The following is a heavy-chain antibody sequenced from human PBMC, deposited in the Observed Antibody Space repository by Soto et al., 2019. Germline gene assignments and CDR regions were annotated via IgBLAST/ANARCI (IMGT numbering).Heavy chain of an antibody. CDR3: AHKGVRQFGEFSYSRFDC. J-gene: IGHJ4*02. V-gene: IGHV2-5*02. CDR1: GFSLSTSGVG. Sequence: QITLKESGPTLVKPTQTLTLTCTFSGFSLSTSGVGVGWIRQPPGKALELIALISWDDDKRNSPSLQSRLTITNDTSKNQVGLTMTNMDPMDTATYSGAHKGVRQFGEFSYSRFDCWVQGTLVPVSS. D-gene: IGHD3-10*01. CDR2: ISWDDDK.